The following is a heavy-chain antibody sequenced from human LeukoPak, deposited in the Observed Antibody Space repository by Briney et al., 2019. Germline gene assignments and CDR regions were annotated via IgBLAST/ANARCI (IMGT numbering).Heavy chain of an antibody. CDR2: ISHHGSDN. V-gene: IGHV3-30*03. J-gene: IGHJ4*02. CDR1: GFTFSSYG. D-gene: IGHD5-18*01. Sequence: GGSLRLSCAASGFTFSSYGMHWVRQAPGKGLEWVALISHHGSDNFYADSVKGRFTISRDNSKNTLYLQMNSLRPEDTAVYYCAREWMYSYGPYYFDYWGQGTLVTVSS. CDR3: AREWMYSYGPYYFDY.